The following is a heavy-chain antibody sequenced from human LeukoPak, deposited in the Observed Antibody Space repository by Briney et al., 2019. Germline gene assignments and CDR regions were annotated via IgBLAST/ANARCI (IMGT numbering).Heavy chain of an antibody. V-gene: IGHV3-30*03. Sequence: GGSLRLSCAASGFTFSSYGMHWVRQAPAKGLEWVAVISYDGSNKYYADSVKGRFTISRDNSKNTLYLQMNSLRAEDTAVYYCARFSLTDAFDIWGQGTMVTVSS. CDR3: ARFSLTDAFDI. D-gene: IGHD3-3*02. CDR1: GFTFSSYG. CDR2: ISYDGSNK. J-gene: IGHJ3*02.